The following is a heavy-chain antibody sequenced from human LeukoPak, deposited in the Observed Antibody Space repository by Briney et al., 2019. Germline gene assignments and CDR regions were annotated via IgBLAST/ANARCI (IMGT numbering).Heavy chain of an antibody. J-gene: IGHJ4*02. D-gene: IGHD5-24*01. V-gene: IGHV5-51*01. CDR1: GYSFSNYW. CDR3: ARRVASTRGNFDC. CDR2: IYPGDSDT. Sequence: RPGESLKISCKGFGYSFSNYWIGWVRQMPGKGLEWMGIIYPGDSDTRYSPSFQGQVTISADMSTSTTYLQWSSVKASDTAVYYCARRVASTRGNFDCWGQGTLVTVSS.